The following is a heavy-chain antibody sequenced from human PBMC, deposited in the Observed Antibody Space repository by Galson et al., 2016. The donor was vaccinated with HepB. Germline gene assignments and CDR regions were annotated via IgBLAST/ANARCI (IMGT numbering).Heavy chain of an antibody. J-gene: IGHJ3*02. CDR1: GFTFINAW. V-gene: IGHV3-15*01. Sequence: SLRLSCAASGFTFINAWMIWVRQAPGKGLEWVGRIKSKTDGVTTDYGAPVRGRFTISRDDSKNTVYLQMNRLKSEDTAVYYCTTGLEKWLQFDAFDIWGQGTMVTVSS. CDR3: TTGLEKWLQFDAFDI. CDR2: IKSKTDGVTT. D-gene: IGHD5-24*01.